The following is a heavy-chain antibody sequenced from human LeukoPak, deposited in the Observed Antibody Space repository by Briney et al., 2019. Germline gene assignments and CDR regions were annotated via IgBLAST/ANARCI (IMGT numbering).Heavy chain of an antibody. D-gene: IGHD1-1*01. V-gene: IGHV2-70*11. J-gene: IGHJ4*02. CDR1: VFSLSTRGMW. CDR2: IDWDDEK. Sequence: SGPTLVNPAQTLTLTCTFAVFSLSTRGMWVNWICQPPGKALEWLARIDWDDEKYYFTSLKTRLTISKDTSKNHVVLTMTNMDPVDTGTYYCARSQLDSIYFDYWGQGTLVTVSS. CDR3: ARSQLDSIYFDY.